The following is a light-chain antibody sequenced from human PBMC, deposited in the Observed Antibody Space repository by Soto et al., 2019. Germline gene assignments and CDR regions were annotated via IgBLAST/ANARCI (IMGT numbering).Light chain of an antibody. CDR2: WAS. CDR1: QSVLYSANNENY. V-gene: IGKV4-1*01. J-gene: IGKJ1*01. CDR3: QQYYTTPWA. Sequence: DIVMTQSPASLAVSLGERATINCESSQSVLYSANNENYLAWYQQKPGHPPKLLIYWASTRESGVPDRFSGSGSRTDFTLTISSLQAEDVALYYCQQYYTTPWAFGQGTKVDIK.